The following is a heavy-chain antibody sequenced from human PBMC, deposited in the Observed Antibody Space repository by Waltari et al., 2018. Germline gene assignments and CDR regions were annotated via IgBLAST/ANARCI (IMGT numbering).Heavy chain of an antibody. CDR2: INTDGSIT. CDR1: GITFSGYW. V-gene: IGHV3-74*01. J-gene: IGHJ5*02. D-gene: IGHD2-15*01. Sequence: EVQLVESGGALVQPGGSLRLSCAASGITFSGYWTNWVRQAPGTGLVWVSRINTDGSITIYADSVRGRFTISRDNAKNTLYLQMNSLRVDDSAVYYCTRGVAEGFDPWGQGTLVTVSS. CDR3: TRGVAEGFDP.